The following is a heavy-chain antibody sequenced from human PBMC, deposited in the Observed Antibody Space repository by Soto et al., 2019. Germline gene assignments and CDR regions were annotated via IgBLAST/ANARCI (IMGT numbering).Heavy chain of an antibody. V-gene: IGHV1-69*13. CDR1: RGTFSNYA. J-gene: IGHJ3*02. CDR2: IIPIFGTA. D-gene: IGHD3-22*01. Sequence: SVKVSCKASRGTFSNYAISWVRQPPAQGLEWMGGIIPIFGTANYPQKFQGRVTITADESTSTAYRKLSSLRSEDTSVYSCAREASYYYDSSSSMAFDSWGQGTMVTVSS. CDR3: AREASYYYDSSSSMAFDS.